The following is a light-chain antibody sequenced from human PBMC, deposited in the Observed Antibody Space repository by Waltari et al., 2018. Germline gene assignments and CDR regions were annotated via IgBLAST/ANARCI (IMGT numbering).Light chain of an antibody. J-gene: IGKJ1*01. CDR2: DAA. Sequence: EVVLTQSPGTLSLSPGERATLSCRASQSVGRTLAWYQQKPGQAPRLLIYDAASRATGIPDRFSGGGSGTDFSLTISRLEPEDFAVYYCQKYGSLPATFGQGTKVEIK. V-gene: IGKV3-20*01. CDR3: QKYGSLPAT. CDR1: QSVGRT.